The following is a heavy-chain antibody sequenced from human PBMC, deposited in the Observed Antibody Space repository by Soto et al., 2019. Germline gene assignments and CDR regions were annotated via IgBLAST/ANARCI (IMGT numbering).Heavy chain of an antibody. D-gene: IGHD6-19*01. Sequence: VQLVQSGAEVKKPGASVKVSCKASGYTFTGFYIHWVRQTPGQGLEWMGWIHPNSDVTSYAQKFQGRVTMTRVTSISTVYMELSRLRSDDTAVYYCARDKAGASYYWGQGTLVTVSS. J-gene: IGHJ4*02. V-gene: IGHV1-2*02. CDR1: GYTFTGFY. CDR2: IHPNSDVT. CDR3: ARDKAGASYY.